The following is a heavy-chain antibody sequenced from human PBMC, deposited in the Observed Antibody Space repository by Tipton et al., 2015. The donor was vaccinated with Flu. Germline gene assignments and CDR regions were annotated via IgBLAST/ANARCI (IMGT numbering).Heavy chain of an antibody. D-gene: IGHD2-21*01. CDR2: IWYDGSKT. CDR1: GFTFSSHA. CDR3: ARGPTYCGGGCYYYFDS. J-gene: IGHJ4*02. Sequence: SLRLSCAASGFTFSSHAMHWVRQAPGKGLEWVALIWYDGSKTYYADSVKGRFTVSRDNSLNTLSLEMNSLRAEDTAVYYCARGPTYCGGGCYYYFDSWGQGTLVTVSS. V-gene: IGHV3-33*01.